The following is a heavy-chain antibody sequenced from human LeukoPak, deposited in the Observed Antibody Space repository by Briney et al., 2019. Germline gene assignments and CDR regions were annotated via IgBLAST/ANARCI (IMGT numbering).Heavy chain of an antibody. D-gene: IGHD5-18*01. Sequence: SETLSLTCTVSGGSISSYYWSWIRQPPGKGLEWIGYIYYSGSTNYNPSLKSRVTISVDTSKNQFSLKLSSVTAADTAVYYCARDCFTAWPYTAMSDYWGQGTLVTVSS. CDR1: GGSISSYY. J-gene: IGHJ4*02. CDR3: ARDCFTAWPYTAMSDY. V-gene: IGHV4-59*01. CDR2: IYYSGST.